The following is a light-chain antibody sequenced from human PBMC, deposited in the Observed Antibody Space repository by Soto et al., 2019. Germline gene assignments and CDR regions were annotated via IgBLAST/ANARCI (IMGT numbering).Light chain of an antibody. J-gene: IGKJ1*01. CDR2: ASS. CDR1: QGISNY. Sequence: DIQLTQSPSSLSASVGDRVTITCRASQGISNYVAWYQQKPGKVPKLLIYASSTLKSGVPSRFSGSGSVTDFSLTISSLQPEDVATYYCQRYNNAPPWTFGQGTKVEIK. CDR3: QRYNNAPPWT. V-gene: IGKV1-27*01.